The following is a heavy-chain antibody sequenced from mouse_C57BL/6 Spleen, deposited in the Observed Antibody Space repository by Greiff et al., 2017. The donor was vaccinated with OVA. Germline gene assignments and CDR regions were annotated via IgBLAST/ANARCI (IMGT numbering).Heavy chain of an antibody. CDR2: IDPSDSYT. J-gene: IGHJ4*01. CDR1: GYTFTSYW. V-gene: IGHV1-69*01. Sequence: QVQLQQPGAELVMPGASVKLPCKASGYTFTSYWMHWVKQRPGQGLEWIGEIDPSDSYTNYNQKFKGKSTLTVDKSSSTAYMQLSSLTSEDSAVYYCARWAGTGAMDYWGQGTSVTVSS. D-gene: IGHD4-1*01. CDR3: ARWAGTGAMDY.